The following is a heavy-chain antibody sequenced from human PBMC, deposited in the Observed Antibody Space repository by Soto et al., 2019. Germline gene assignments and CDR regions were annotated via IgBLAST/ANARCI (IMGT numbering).Heavy chain of an antibody. V-gene: IGHV1-18*04. CDR2: ISAYNGNT. D-gene: IGHD3-22*01. J-gene: IGHJ5*02. CDR3: ARVGTYYYDSSGTIDIWFDP. CDR1: GYTFTSYG. Sequence: ASVKVSCKASGYTFTSYGISWVRQAPGQGLEWMGWISAYNGNTNYAQKLQGRVTMTTDTSTSTAYMELRSLRSGDTAVYYCARVGTYYYDSSGTIDIWFDPWGQGILVTVSS.